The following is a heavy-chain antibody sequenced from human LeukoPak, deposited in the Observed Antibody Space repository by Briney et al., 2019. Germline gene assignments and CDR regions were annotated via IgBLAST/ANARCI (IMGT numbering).Heavy chain of an antibody. D-gene: IGHD4-17*01. CDR3: AREHYGDYGLCDY. CDR2: IRSSGSTI. CDR1: GFTFSSYE. V-gene: IGHV3-48*03. Sequence: GRSLRLSCAASGFTFSSYEMNWVRQASGKGLEWVSYIRSSGSTIYYADSVKGRFPRSRDNAKNSLYLQMNSLRAEDTAVYYCAREHYGDYGLCDYWGQGTLVTVSS. J-gene: IGHJ4*02.